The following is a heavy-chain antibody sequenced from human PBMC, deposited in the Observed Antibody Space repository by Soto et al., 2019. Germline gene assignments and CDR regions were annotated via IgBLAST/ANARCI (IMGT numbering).Heavy chain of an antibody. CDR2: IYYAGST. CDR3: VRDDPGLGLDY. J-gene: IGHJ4*02. CDR1: GGSMISYY. D-gene: IGHD1-26*01. Sequence: SETLSLTCTVSGGSMISYYWSWIRQPPGRGLEWIGFIYYAGSTKYNPSINSRVTISVDTSKNQFSLTVTSVTAADTAVYYCVRDDPGLGLDYWGLGTLVTVSS. V-gene: IGHV4-59*12.